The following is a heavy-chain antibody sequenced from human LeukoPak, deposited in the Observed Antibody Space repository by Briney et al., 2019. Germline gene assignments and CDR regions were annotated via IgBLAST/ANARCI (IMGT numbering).Heavy chain of an antibody. Sequence: SETLSLTCAVHGGSFSGYYWSWIRQPPGKGLEWIGEINHSGSTNYNPSLKSRVTISVDTSKNQFSLKLSSVTAADTAVYYCARTFAYCSSTSCYLNWFDPWGQGTLVTVSS. V-gene: IGHV4-34*01. CDR2: INHSGST. J-gene: IGHJ5*02. CDR1: GGSFSGYY. D-gene: IGHD2-2*01. CDR3: ARTFAYCSSTSCYLNWFDP.